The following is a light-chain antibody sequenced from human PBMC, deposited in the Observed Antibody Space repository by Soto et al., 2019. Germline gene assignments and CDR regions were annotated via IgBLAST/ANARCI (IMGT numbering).Light chain of an antibody. J-gene: IGKJ3*01. CDR1: QGINSW. CDR2: AAS. CDR3: QQANSFPPT. V-gene: IGKV1-12*01. Sequence: DTQMTQSPSSVSASVGDRVTITCRASQGINSWLAWYQEKPGKAPKLLIYAASSLHSGVPSRFSGSGSGTDFTLTINSLQPEDFATYYCQQANSFPPTFGPGTKVDIK.